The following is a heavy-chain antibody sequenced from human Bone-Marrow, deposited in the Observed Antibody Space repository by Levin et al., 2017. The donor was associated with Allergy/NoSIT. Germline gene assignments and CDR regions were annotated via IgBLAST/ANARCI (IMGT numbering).Heavy chain of an antibody. V-gene: IGHV4-61*09. CDR2: FYTSDGA. CDR1: GVSTSSSTYS. CDR3: AREVWDSSTAPPYYYHYMDV. J-gene: IGHJ6*03. D-gene: IGHD1-26*01. Sequence: MASETLSLTCTVSGVSTSSSTYSWSWIRQSAGKGLEYIGHFYTSDGAHYSPSLKSRVTISMDTSKNQFSLTLTSVTAADTAVYYCAREVWDSSTAPPYYYHYMDVWGKGTTVTVSS.